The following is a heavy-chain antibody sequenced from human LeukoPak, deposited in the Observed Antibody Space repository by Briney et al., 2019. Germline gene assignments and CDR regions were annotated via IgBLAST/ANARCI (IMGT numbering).Heavy chain of an antibody. D-gene: IGHD3-22*01. J-gene: IGHJ6*02. CDR1: GYSFTSYW. CDR2: IYPGDSDT. V-gene: IGHV5-51*01. CDR3: ARHAAYYYDSSGYIQSGMDV. Sequence: GEPLKISCKGSGYSFTSYWIGWVRQMPGKGLEWMGIIYPGDSDTRYSPSFQGQVTISADKSISTAYLQWSSLKASDTATYYCARHAAYYYDSSGYIQSGMDVWGQGTTVTVSS.